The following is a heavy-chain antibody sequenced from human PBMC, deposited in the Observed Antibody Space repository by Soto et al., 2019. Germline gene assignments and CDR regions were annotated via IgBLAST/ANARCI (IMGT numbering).Heavy chain of an antibody. CDR1: GYSFTSYW. D-gene: IGHD3-3*01. Sequence: GESLKISCKGSGYSFTSYWIGWVRQMPGKGLEGMGIIYPGDSDTRYSPSFQGQVTISADKSISTAYLQWSSLKASDTAMYYCARQDDFWSGDGYYYGMDVWGQGTTVTVSS. CDR2: IYPGDSDT. CDR3: ARQDDFWSGDGYYYGMDV. J-gene: IGHJ6*02. V-gene: IGHV5-51*01.